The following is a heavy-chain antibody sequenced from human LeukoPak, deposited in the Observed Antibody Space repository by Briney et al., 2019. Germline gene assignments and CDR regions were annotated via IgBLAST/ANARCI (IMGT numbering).Heavy chain of an antibody. CDR3: ARASTSWNWFDP. J-gene: IGHJ5*02. Sequence: SQTLSLTCTVSGGSISSGSYYWSWIRQPAGKGLEWIGRIYTSGSTNYNPSLKSRVTISVDTSRNQFSLKLSSVTAADTAVYYCARASTSWNWFDPWGQGTLVTVSS. CDR1: GGSISSGSYY. D-gene: IGHD2-2*01. V-gene: IGHV4-61*02. CDR2: IYTSGST.